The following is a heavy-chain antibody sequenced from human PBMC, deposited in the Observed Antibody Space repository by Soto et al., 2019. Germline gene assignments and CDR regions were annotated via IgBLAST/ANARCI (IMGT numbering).Heavy chain of an antibody. D-gene: IGHD2-21*01. CDR2: ITPYNGNT. CDR1: GYTFTYVY. V-gene: IGHV1-45*02. J-gene: IGHJ6*02. CDR3: ARSSYCGSDTYTDYGVVV. Sequence: QLHLVQSGAEVTRTGSSVKISCKASGYTFTYVYLHWVRQAPGQSLEWMGRITPYNGNTRYAQKFLDRVSITRGGASTVLLELSRLRSEDTAMYYCARSSYCGSDTYTDYGVVVWGQGTTVTVSS.